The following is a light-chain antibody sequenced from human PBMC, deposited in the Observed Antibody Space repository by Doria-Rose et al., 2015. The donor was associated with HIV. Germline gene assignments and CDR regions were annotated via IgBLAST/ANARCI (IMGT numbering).Light chain of an antibody. CDR1: QRVKSSY. J-gene: IGKJ5*01. V-gene: IGKV3-20*01. CDR2: DAS. Sequence: TQSPGTLSLSPGDRATLSCRASQRVKSSYLAWYQQKPVQATGLLIYDASYSATGIPDWLSGSAPGTDCTLTISRLEPEYVAVYYCQQYGTSRGTFGQGARLEIK. CDR3: QQYGTSRGT.